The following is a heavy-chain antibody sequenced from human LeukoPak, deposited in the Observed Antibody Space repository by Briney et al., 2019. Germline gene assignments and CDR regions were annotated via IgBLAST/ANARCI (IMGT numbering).Heavy chain of an antibody. CDR2: INPDSGGT. V-gene: IGHV1-2*02. Sequence: GASVKVSCKASGYTFSGYHMHWVRQAPGQGLEWMGWINPDSGGTTYAQKFQGRVTMTRDTSISTAYMELSRLRSDDTAVYYCARVRILWFRELDYWGQGALVTVSS. D-gene: IGHD3-10*01. CDR3: ARVRILWFRELDY. CDR1: GYTFSGYH. J-gene: IGHJ4*02.